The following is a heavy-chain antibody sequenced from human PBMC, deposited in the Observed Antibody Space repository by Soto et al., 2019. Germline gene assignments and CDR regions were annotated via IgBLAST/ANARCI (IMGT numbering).Heavy chain of an antibody. CDR2: IIPIFGTA. CDR3: ARAGTATWQGSGYPSWYYGMNV. D-gene: IGHD3-22*01. CDR1: GGTFSSYA. J-gene: IGHJ6*02. Sequence: QVQLVQSGAEVKKPGSSVKVSCKASGGTFSSYAISWVRQAPGQGLEWMGGIIPIFGTANYAQKFQGRVTITADESTSTAYMELSSLRSEDTAVYYCARAGTATWQGSGYPSWYYGMNVWGQGTTVTVSS. V-gene: IGHV1-69*12.